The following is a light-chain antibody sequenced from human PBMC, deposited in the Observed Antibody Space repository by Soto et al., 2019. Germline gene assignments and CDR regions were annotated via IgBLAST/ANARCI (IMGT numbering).Light chain of an antibody. J-gene: IGKJ1*01. V-gene: IGKV3-20*01. CDR3: QQYGRSPRT. Sequence: VLTQSPGTLSLSPGERATLSCRASQSVSSNYLAWYQQKPGQAPRLLMYGASRRATGIPDRFSGSGSGTDFTLTVSRLEPEDFAVYYCQQYGRSPRTFGQGTKVEIK. CDR2: GAS. CDR1: QSVSSNY.